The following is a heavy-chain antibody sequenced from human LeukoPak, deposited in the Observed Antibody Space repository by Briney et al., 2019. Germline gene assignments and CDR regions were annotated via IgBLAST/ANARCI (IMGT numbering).Heavy chain of an antibody. CDR1: GGTFSSYA. D-gene: IGHD3-10*01. CDR3: ARDLYGSGSSAVFDY. Sequence: GASVKVSCKASGGTFSSYAISWVRQAPGQGLEWMGGIIPIFGTANYAQKFQGRVTITADESTSTAYMELSSLRSEDTAVYYCARDLYGSGSSAVFDYWGQGTLVTVSS. J-gene: IGHJ4*02. V-gene: IGHV1-69*13. CDR2: IIPIFGTA.